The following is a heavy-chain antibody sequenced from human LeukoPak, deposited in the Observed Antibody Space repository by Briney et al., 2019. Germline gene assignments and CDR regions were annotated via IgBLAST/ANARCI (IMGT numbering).Heavy chain of an antibody. CDR3: ARDERDGGDTAMLGANNWFDP. V-gene: IGHV1-18*01. J-gene: IGHJ5*02. CDR2: ISAYNGNT. CDR1: GYTFTSYG. D-gene: IGHD5-18*01. Sequence: ASVKVSCKASGYTFTSYGISWVRQAPGQGLEWMGWISAYNGNTNYAQKLQGRVTMTTDTSTSTAYMELSSLRSEDTAVYYCARDERDGGDTAMLGANNWFDPWGQGTLVTVSS.